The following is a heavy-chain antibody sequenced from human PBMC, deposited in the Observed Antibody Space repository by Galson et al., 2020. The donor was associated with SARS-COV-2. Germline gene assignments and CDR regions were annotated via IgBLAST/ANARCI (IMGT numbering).Heavy chain of an antibody. CDR3: VTDDAAAGSGEFDY. V-gene: IGHV3-15*01. D-gene: IGHD3-10*01. J-gene: IGHJ4*02. CDR1: GFSFSDAW. CDR2: VKSKTDGETT. Sequence: GGSLRLSCAASGFSFSDAWMSWLRQAPGQGLAWVGRVKSKTDGETTEYAASVQGRFTVSRDDSKNTLYLQMNSLKSEDTGVYYCVTDDAAAGSGEFDYWGQGTLVTVSS.